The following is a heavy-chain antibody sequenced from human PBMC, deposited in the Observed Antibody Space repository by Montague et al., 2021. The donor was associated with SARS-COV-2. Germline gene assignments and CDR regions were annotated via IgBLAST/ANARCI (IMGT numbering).Heavy chain of an antibody. CDR2: ISSSGGGSTK. CDR3: ARDRDWDDWCGMDV. J-gene: IGHJ6*02. D-gene: IGHD2-21*01. CDR1: GFIFSSYE. Sequence: SLRLSCAASGFIFSSYEMNWVRQAPGKGLEWISYISSSGGGSTKXYTDSVKGRFTISRDNAKNSLYPQMNSLRVEDTAIYYCARDRDWDDWCGMDVWGQGTTVTVSS. V-gene: IGHV3-48*03.